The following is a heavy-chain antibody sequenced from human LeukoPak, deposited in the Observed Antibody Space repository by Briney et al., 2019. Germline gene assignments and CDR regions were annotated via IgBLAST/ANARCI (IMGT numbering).Heavy chain of an antibody. CDR1: GGSISSSSYY. CDR2: IYTSGST. D-gene: IGHD4-11*01. CDR3: ARATVTLIDY. Sequence: SETLSLTCTVSGGSISSSSYYWGWIRQPPGKGLEWIGRIYTSGSTNYNPSLKSRFTISVDTSKNHFSMKLRSVTAAYTAVYYCARATVTLIDYWGQGTLVTVSS. V-gene: IGHV4-39*02. J-gene: IGHJ4*02.